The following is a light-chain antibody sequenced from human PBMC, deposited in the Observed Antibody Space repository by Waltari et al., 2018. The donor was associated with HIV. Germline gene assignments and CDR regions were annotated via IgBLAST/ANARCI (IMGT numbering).Light chain of an antibody. Sequence: EIVLTQSPGTLSLSPGERASLSCRASQSVSRSYLAWYQQKPGQAPRLLIYGASSRATGIPDRFSVSGSGTDFTLTISRLEPEDFAVYYCQQYGSSSWTFGQGTKVEIK. V-gene: IGKV3-20*01. CDR2: GAS. CDR1: QSVSRSY. CDR3: QQYGSSSWT. J-gene: IGKJ1*01.